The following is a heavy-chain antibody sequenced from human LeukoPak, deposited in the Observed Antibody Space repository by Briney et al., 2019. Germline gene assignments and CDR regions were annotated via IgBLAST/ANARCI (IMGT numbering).Heavy chain of an antibody. V-gene: IGHV4-39*01. CDR3: ARQSYCGGDCYSHFDY. Sequence: SETLSLTCTVSGGSISSSSYYWGWLRQPPGKGLEWIGSIYYSGSTYYNPSLKSRVTISVDTSKNQFSLKLSSVTAADTAVYYCARQSYCGGDCYSHFDYWGQGTLVTVSS. D-gene: IGHD2-21*02. CDR1: GGSISSSSYY. CDR2: IYYSGST. J-gene: IGHJ4*02.